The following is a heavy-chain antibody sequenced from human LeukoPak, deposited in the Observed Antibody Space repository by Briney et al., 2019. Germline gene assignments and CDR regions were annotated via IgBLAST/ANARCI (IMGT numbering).Heavy chain of an antibody. CDR1: GFTFSSYS. V-gene: IGHV3-21*01. Sequence: GGSLRLSCAASGFTFSSYSMNWVRQAPGKGLEWVSSISSSSSYIYYADSVKGRFTISRDNAKNPLYLQMNSLRAEDTAVYYCARGATYAYYQDYWGQGTLVTVSS. CDR2: ISSSSSYI. CDR3: ARGATYAYYQDY. D-gene: IGHD1-26*01. J-gene: IGHJ4*02.